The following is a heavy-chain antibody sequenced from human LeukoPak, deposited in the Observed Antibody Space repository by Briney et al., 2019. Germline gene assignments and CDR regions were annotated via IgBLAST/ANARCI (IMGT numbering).Heavy chain of an antibody. V-gene: IGHV4-38-2*01. J-gene: IGHJ3*02. CDR1: GYSISSGYY. CDR3: ARTTSYDFWSGYSSERAFDI. D-gene: IGHD3-3*01. CDR2: IYHSGST. Sequence: PSETLSLTCAVSGYSISSGYYWGWIRQPPGKGLEWIGSIYHSGSTYYNPSLKSRVTISVDTSKNQFSLKLSSVTAADTAVYYCARTTSYDFWSGYSSERAFDIWGQGTMATVSS.